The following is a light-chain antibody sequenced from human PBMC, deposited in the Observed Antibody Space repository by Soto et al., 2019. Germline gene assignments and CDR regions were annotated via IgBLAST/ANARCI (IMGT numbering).Light chain of an antibody. CDR2: DVS. J-gene: IGLJ1*01. CDR1: SSDVGGYNY. CDR3: SSYTSSSTYV. Sequence: QSALTQPASLSGSPGQSITISCTGTSSDVGGYNYVSWYQQHPDKAPKLMIYDVSNRPSGVSNRFSGSKSGNTASLTISGLQAEDEADYYCSSYTSSSTYVFGTGTKVTVL. V-gene: IGLV2-14*01.